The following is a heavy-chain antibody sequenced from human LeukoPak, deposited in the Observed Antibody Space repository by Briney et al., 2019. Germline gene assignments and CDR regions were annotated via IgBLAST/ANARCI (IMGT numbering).Heavy chain of an antibody. CDR1: GGSISSYY. D-gene: IGHD3-22*01. J-gene: IGHJ5*02. CDR2: IYATGST. Sequence: KPSETLSLTCTVSGGSISSYYWSWIRQPPGKGLEWIGYIYATGSTNYNPSLKSRVTISVDTSKNQFSLNLRSVTAADTAVYYCARHGYVRSPLGPWGQGTLVTVSS. V-gene: IGHV4-4*09. CDR3: ARHGYVRSPLGP.